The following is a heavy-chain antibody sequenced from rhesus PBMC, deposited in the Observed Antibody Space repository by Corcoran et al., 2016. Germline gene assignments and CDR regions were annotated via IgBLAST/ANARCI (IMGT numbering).Heavy chain of an antibody. V-gene: IGHV4-165*01. D-gene: IGHD4-23*01. CDR2: ISGRSGST. CDR1: GASFSGYY. J-gene: IGHJ4*01. Sequence: QVQLQESGPGLVKPSETLSLTCAVSGASFSGYYWGWIRQPPGKGLEWSGDISGRSGSTDYNPSLRSRGTISTDTAKNQVSLKLSSVTAADTAVYYCARIPANTVFDYWGQGVLVTVSS. CDR3: ARIPANTVFDY.